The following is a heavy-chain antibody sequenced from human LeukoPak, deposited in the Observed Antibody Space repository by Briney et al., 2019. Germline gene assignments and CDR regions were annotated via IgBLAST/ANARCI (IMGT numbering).Heavy chain of an antibody. CDR3: ARHVSSGPHGVMPAYYYYSRDV. Sequence: SETLSLTCAVYGGSFSGYYWSWIRQPPGKGLEWIGEINHSGSTNYNPSLKSRVTISVDTSKNQFSLKLSSVTAADTAVYYCARHVSSGPHGVMPAYYYYSRDVGGKGPTVTISS. J-gene: IGHJ6*03. D-gene: IGHD2-8*01. V-gene: IGHV4-34*01. CDR1: GGSFSGYY. CDR2: INHSGST.